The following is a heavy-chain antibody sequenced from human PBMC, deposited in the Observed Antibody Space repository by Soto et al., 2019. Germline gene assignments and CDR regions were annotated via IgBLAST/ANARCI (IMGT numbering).Heavy chain of an antibody. D-gene: IGHD3-10*01. Sequence: GGSLRLSCAASGFTFSIYAMSWVRQAPGKGLEWVASISGSGSSTYYADSVKGRFTISRDNSKNTLYLQMNSLRAEDTAVYYCARRWFGELMAADYWGQGTLVTVSS. CDR2: ISGSGSST. J-gene: IGHJ4*02. CDR3: ARRWFGELMAADY. V-gene: IGHV3-23*01. CDR1: GFTFSIYA.